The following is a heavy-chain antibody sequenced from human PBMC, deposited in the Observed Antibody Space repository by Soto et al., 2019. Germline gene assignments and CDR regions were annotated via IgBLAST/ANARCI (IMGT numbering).Heavy chain of an antibody. V-gene: IGHV3-21*01. CDR3: ARDRVAAGRSPVYYYYYGMDV. CDR1: GFTFSSYS. J-gene: IGHJ6*02. CDR2: ISSSSSYI. D-gene: IGHD6-25*01. Sequence: EVQLVESGGGLVKPGGSLRLSCAASGFTFSSYSMNWVRQAPGKGLEWVSSISSSSSYIYYADSVKGRFTISRDNAKNSLYLQTNSLRAEDTAVYYCARDRVAAGRSPVYYYYYGMDVWGQGTTVTVSS.